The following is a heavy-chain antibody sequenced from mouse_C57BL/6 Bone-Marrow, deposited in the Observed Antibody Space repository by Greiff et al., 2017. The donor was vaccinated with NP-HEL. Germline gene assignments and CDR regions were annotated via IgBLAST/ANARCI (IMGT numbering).Heavy chain of an antibody. D-gene: IGHD2-4*01. V-gene: IGHV5-4*01. CDR1: GFTFSSYA. CDR3: ARDRLDYDYDWFAY. Sequence: EVKLVESGGGLVKPGGSLKLSCAASGFTFSSYAMSWVRQTPEKRLEWVATISDGGSYTYYPDNVKGRFTLSRDNAKNNLYLQMSHLKSEDTAMYYCARDRLDYDYDWFAYWGQGTLVTVSA. CDR2: ISDGGSYT. J-gene: IGHJ3*01.